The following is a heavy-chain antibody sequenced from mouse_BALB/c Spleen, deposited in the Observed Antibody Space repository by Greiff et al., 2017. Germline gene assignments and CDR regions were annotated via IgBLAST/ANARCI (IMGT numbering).Heavy chain of an antibody. V-gene: IGHV5-4*02. D-gene: IGHD1-1*02. CDR1: GFAFSSYD. CDR3: ARGWLGAMDY. J-gene: IGHJ4*01. CDR2: ISDGGSYT. Sequence: EVKLMESGGGLVKPGGSLKLSCAASGFAFSSYDMYWVRQTPEKRLEWVATISDGGSYTYYPDSVKGRFTISRDNAKNNLYLQMSSLKSEDTAMYYCARGWLGAMDYWGQGTSVTVSS.